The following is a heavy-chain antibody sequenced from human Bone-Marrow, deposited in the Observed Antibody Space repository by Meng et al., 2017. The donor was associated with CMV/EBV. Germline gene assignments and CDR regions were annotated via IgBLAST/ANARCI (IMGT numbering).Heavy chain of an antibody. CDR1: GYIFTNYG. V-gene: IGHV1-18*01. CDR2: ISAYNGNT. D-gene: IGHD2-21*01. Sequence: ASVKVSCKASGYIFTNYGINWVRQAPGQALEWMGWISAYNGNTKNAQKLQGRVTMTTDTSTSTAYMELRSLRSEDTAVYYCARLIAREANWFDPWGQGTLVTVSS. J-gene: IGHJ5*02. CDR3: ARLIAREANWFDP.